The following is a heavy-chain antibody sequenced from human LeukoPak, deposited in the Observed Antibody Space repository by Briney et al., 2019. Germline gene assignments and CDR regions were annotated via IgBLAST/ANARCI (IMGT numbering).Heavy chain of an antibody. CDR1: GFTFSNYA. J-gene: IGHJ4*02. V-gene: IGHV3-23*01. D-gene: IGHD2-2*01. CDR3: AKEPAAQQGWGIFDY. CDR2: ISGSARST. Sequence: GGSLRLSCAASGFTFSNYALSWVRQAPGKGLEWVSTISGSARSTYYADSVKGRFTISRDNSKNTLYLQMNSLRAEDTALYYCAKEPAAQQGWGIFDYWGQGALVTVSS.